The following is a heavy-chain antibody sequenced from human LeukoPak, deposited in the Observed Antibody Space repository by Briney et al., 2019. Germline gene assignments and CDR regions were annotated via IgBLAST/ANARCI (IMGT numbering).Heavy chain of an antibody. CDR1: GGSFSGYY. CDR3: ARESSSTST. Sequence: KSSETLSLTCAVYGGSFSGYYWSWIRQPPGKGLEWIGEIYHSGGTNYNPSLKSRVTISVDKSKNQFSLTLSSVTAADTAVYYCARESSSTSTWGQGTLVTVSS. J-gene: IGHJ5*02. V-gene: IGHV4-34*01. D-gene: IGHD2-2*01. CDR2: IYHSGGT.